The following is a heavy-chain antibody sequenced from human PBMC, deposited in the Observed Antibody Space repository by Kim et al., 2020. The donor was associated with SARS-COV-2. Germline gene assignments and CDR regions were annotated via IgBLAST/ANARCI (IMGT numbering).Heavy chain of an antibody. J-gene: IGHJ4*02. Sequence: ASVKVSCKASGYTFTSYDINWVRQATGQGLEWMGWMNPNSGNTGYAQKFQGRVTMTRNTSISTAYMELSSLRSEDTAVYYCARGLLAPYGVIDWGQGTLVTVSS. V-gene: IGHV1-8*01. D-gene: IGHD4-17*01. CDR2: MNPNSGNT. CDR1: GYTFTSYD. CDR3: ARGLLAPYGVID.